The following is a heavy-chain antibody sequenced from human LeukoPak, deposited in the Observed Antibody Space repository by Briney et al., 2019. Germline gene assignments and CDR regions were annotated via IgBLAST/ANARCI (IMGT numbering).Heavy chain of an antibody. CDR3: ARGSGYSSSWYVAQLAEFDY. V-gene: IGHV4-59*12. D-gene: IGHD6-13*01. CDR2: IYYSGTT. J-gene: IGHJ4*02. CDR1: GGSISSYY. Sequence: SETLSLTCTVSGGSISSYYWSWIRQPPGKGLEWIGYIYYSGTTNYNPSLKSRVTISVDTSKNQFSLKLSSVTAADTAVYYCARGSGYSSSWYVAQLAEFDYWGQGTLVTVSS.